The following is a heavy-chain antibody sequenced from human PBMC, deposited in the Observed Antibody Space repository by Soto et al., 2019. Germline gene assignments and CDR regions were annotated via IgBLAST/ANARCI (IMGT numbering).Heavy chain of an antibody. CDR1: GFTFSSYG. CDR3: ARDGRGSFYYMDV. J-gene: IGHJ6*03. Sequence: GGSLRLSCAASGFTFSSYGMHWVRQAPGKGLEWVAVIWYDGSNKYYADSVKGRFTISRDNSKNTLYLQMNSLRAEDTAVYYCARDGRGSFYYMDVWGKGTTVTVSS. CDR2: IWYDGSNK. V-gene: IGHV3-33*01. D-gene: IGHD1-26*01.